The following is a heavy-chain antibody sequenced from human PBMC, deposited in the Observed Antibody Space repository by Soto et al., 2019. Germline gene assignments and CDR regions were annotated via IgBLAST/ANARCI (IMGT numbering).Heavy chain of an antibody. CDR1: GFTFSSYG. Sequence: GGSLRLSCAASGFTFSSYGMHWFRQAPGKGLEWVAVISYDGSNKYYADSVKGRFTISRDNSKNTLYLQMLSLRAEDTSVYYSAANTVVPGARSYYYYGMDGWGQGTTVTVSS. V-gene: IGHV3-30*03. D-gene: IGHD2-2*01. CDR3: AANTVVPGARSYYYYGMDG. CDR2: ISYDGSNK. J-gene: IGHJ6*02.